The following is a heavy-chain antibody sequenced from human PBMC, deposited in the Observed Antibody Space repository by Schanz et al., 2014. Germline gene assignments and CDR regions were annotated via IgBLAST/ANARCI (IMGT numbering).Heavy chain of an antibody. J-gene: IGHJ4*02. CDR3: ARGRVVPAAPEFDY. CDR1: GFTFSDYY. Sequence: QVQLEESGGGLVTPGGSLRLSCAASGFTFSDYYMSWIRQAPGKGLECISYISSRGTTIYYADSVKGRFTISRDNAETSLYLQMSSLRAEDTAVYYCARGRVVPAAPEFDYWGQGILVTVSS. CDR2: ISSRGTTI. V-gene: IGHV3-11*01. D-gene: IGHD2-2*01.